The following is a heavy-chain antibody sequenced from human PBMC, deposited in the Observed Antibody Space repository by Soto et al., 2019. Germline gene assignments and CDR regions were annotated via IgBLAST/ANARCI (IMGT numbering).Heavy chain of an antibody. CDR1: GGSISSYY. Sequence: SETLSLTCTVSGGSISSYYWSWIRQPAGKGLEWIGRIYTSGSTNYNPSLKSRVTMSVDMSKNQFSLKLSSVTAADTAVYYCAREGIAVAGTWYYYGMDVWGQGTTVTVSS. CDR2: IYTSGST. D-gene: IGHD6-19*01. V-gene: IGHV4-4*07. J-gene: IGHJ6*02. CDR3: AREGIAVAGTWYYYGMDV.